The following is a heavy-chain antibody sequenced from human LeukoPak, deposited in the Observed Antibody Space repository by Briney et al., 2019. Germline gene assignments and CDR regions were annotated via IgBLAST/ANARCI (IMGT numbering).Heavy chain of an antibody. CDR3: AREVGRVRYFDY. D-gene: IGHD2-2*01. Sequence: HGESLKISCKGSGYTFTSHWISWVRQMPGKGLEWMGRIDPSDSYTNYSPSFQGHVTISADKSISTAYLQWSGLKASDIAMYYCAREVGRVRYFDYWGQGTLVTVSS. J-gene: IGHJ4*02. CDR2: IDPSDSYT. CDR1: GYTFTSHW. V-gene: IGHV5-10-1*01.